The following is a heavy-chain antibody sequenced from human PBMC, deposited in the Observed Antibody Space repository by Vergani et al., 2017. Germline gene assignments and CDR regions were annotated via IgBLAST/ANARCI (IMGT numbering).Heavy chain of an antibody. Sequence: EVKLVESGGGPVKPGGSHRLACTASGFKFDTYSINWVRQAPGKGLEWVSVIYSGGSTYYADSVKGRFTISRDNSKNTLYLQMNSLRAEDTAVYYCARAYCXSTSCHPYYYGMDVWGQGTTVTVSS. CDR3: ARAYCXSTSCHPYYYGMDV. D-gene: IGHD2-2*01. CDR2: IYSGGST. V-gene: IGHV3-66*02. J-gene: IGHJ6*02. CDR1: GFKFDTYS.